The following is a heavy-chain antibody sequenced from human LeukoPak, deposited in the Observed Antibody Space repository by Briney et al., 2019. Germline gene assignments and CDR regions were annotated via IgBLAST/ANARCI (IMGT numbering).Heavy chain of an antibody. CDR2: FDPEENKG. Sequence: GASVKVSCKVSGYSLTEICIHWVRQAPGKGLEWMGGFDPEENKGIYAQKFKGRVTMTEDTSTDTAYMDMSTLTFEDTAVYYCAKGPPGTDNDWYFDLWGRGTLVTVSS. CDR1: GYSLTEIC. CDR3: AKGPPGTDNDWYFDL. V-gene: IGHV1-24*01. D-gene: IGHD1-1*01. J-gene: IGHJ2*01.